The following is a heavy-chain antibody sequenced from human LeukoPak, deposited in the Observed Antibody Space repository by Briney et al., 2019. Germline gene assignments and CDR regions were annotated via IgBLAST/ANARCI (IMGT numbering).Heavy chain of an antibody. J-gene: IGHJ3*02. Sequence: SETLSLTCAVYGGSFSGYYWSWIRQPPGKGLEWIGEINHSGSTNYNPSLKSRVTISVDTSKNQFSLKLSSVTAADTAVYYCARGLVVVAATPSDAFDIWGQGTMVTVSS. V-gene: IGHV4-34*01. CDR2: INHSGST. CDR1: GGSFSGYY. CDR3: ARGLVVVAATPSDAFDI. D-gene: IGHD2-15*01.